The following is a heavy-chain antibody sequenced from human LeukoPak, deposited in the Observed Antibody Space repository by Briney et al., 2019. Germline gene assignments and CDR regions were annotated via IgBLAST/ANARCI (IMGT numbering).Heavy chain of an antibody. CDR1: GYTLTELS. J-gene: IGHJ4*02. V-gene: IGHV1-24*01. D-gene: IGHD5-12*01. CDR2: FDPEDGET. Sequence: ASVKVSCKVSGYTLTELSMHWVRQAPGKGLEWMGGFDPEDGETIYAQKFQGRVTMTEDTSTDTAYMELSSLRSEDTAVYYCATAPNGGYSGSPFDYWGQGTLVTVSS. CDR3: ATAPNGGYSGSPFDY.